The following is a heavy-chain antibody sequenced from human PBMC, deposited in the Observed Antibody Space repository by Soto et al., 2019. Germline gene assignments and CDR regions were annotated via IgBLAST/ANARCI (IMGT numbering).Heavy chain of an antibody. CDR3: ARFGTGDRRFDY. V-gene: IGHV1-18*01. Sequence: SVKVSCKASGYTFTIYGISWVRQSPGQGLEWMGWISAYNGNTNYAQKLQGRVTMTTDTSTSTAYMELRSLRSDDTAVYYCARFGTGDRRFDYWGQGTLVTVSS. D-gene: IGHD7-27*01. CDR1: GYTFTIYG. J-gene: IGHJ4*02. CDR2: ISAYNGNT.